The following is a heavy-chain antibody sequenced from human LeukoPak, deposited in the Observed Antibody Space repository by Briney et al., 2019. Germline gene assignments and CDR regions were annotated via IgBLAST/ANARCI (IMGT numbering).Heavy chain of an antibody. Sequence: GGSLRLSCAASGFTFSSYAMSWVRQAPGKGLEWVSAISGSGGSTYYADSVKGRSTISRDNSKNTLYLQMNSLRAEDTAVYYCAKGPSAWGSYYFDYWGQGTLVTVSS. V-gene: IGHV3-23*01. J-gene: IGHJ4*02. D-gene: IGHD3-16*01. CDR1: GFTFSSYA. CDR2: ISGSGGST. CDR3: AKGPSAWGSYYFDY.